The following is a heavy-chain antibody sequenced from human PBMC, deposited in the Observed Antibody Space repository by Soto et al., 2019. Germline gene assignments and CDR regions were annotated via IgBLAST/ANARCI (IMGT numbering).Heavy chain of an antibody. CDR2: INPNSGGT. D-gene: IGHD3-10*01. Sequence: QVQLVQSGAEVKKHGASVKVSCKASGYTFTGYYMHWVRQAPGQGLEWMGWINPNSGGTNYAQKFQGWVTMTRDTSSSTACMKLSRLRSDDTAGDYCAREVLLWFGEKSSNGAYGMVVWGQGTTVSVS. CDR1: GYTFTGYY. CDR3: AREVLLWFGEKSSNGAYGMVV. V-gene: IGHV1-2*04. J-gene: IGHJ6*02.